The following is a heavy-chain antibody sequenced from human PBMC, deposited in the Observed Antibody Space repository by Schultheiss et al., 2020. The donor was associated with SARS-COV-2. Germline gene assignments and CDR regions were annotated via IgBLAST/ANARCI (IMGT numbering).Heavy chain of an antibody. CDR1: GYTFTGYY. D-gene: IGHD4-17*01. Sequence: ASVKVSCKASGYTFTGYYMHWVRQAPGQGLEWMGWINPNSGGTNYAQKFQGRVTMTRDTSISTAYMELSRLRSDDTAVYYCARDFRTTVTTIYYFDYWGQGTLVTVSS. J-gene: IGHJ4*02. CDR2: INPNSGGT. CDR3: ARDFRTTVTTIYYFDY. V-gene: IGHV1-2*02.